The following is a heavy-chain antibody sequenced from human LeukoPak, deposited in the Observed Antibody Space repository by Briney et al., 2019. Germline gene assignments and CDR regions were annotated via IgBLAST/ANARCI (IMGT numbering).Heavy chain of an antibody. V-gene: IGHV3-74*03. CDR2: LHSDGSST. CDR3: AIRRGYTYGDDY. J-gene: IGHJ4*02. CDR1: GLTFSSYW. Sequence: GGSLRLSCAASGLTFSSYWMLWVRQAPGKGLVWVSRLHSDGSSTAYADSVKGRFTICRDNAKNTLYPQMNTLRAEDTAVYYCAIRRGYTYGDDYWGQGTLVTVSS. D-gene: IGHD5-18*01.